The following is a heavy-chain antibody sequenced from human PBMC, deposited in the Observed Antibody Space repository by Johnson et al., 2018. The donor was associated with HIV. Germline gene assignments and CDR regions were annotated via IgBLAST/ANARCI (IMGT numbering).Heavy chain of an antibody. CDR2: IWYDGSNK. V-gene: IGHV3-33*08. CDR1: GFTFSSYD. CDR3: ARAPPYYGGYSVSDAFDI. J-gene: IGHJ3*02. Sequence: QVQLVESGGGVVQPGRSLRLSCEASGFTFSSYDMHWVRQAPGKGLEWVAVIWYDGSNKHYADSVKGRFTISRDNSKNTLYLQMNSLRPEDTAVYYCARAPPYYGGYSVSDAFDIWGQGTMVTVSS. D-gene: IGHD3-22*01.